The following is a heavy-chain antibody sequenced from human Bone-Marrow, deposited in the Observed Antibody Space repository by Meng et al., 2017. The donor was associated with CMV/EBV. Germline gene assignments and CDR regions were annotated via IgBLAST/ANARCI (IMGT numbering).Heavy chain of an antibody. D-gene: IGHD2-8*02. J-gene: IGHJ5*02. CDR1: GGSISSYY. Sequence: SETLSLTCTVSGGSISSYYWSWIRQPPGKGLEWIGYIYYSGSTNYNPSLKSRVTISVDTSKNQFSLKLSSVTAADTAVYYCARQPWWGVTEGGIPNWFETWGQGTLVTVSS. CDR3: ARQPWWGVTEGGIPNWFET. CDR2: IYYSGST. V-gene: IGHV4-59*08.